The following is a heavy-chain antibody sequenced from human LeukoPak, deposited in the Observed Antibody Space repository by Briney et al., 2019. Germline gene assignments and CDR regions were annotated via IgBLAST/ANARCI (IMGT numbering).Heavy chain of an antibody. CDR2: IYTSGST. D-gene: IGHD6-6*01. CDR1: GGSISSGSYY. V-gene: IGHV4-61*02. CDR3: AREWQLVLGG. Sequence: SQTLSLTCTVSGGSISSGSYYWSWIRQPAGKGLEWIGRIYTSGSTNYNPSLKSRVTISVDTSKNQFSLKLSSVTAADTAVYYCAREWQLVLGGWGQGTLVTVSS. J-gene: IGHJ4*02.